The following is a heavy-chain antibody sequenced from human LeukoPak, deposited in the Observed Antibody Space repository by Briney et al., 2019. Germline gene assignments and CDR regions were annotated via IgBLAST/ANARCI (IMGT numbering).Heavy chain of an antibody. Sequence: PGGSLRLSCAASGFTFSNYAMRWVLQAPGKGLEWVSTISGSGNSTYYADSVKGRFTISRDNSKNTFYLQMNSLRAEDTAVYYCAKQRGYGVSNYNDYWGQGTLVTVSS. D-gene: IGHD5-12*01. V-gene: IGHV3-23*01. CDR1: GFTFSNYA. CDR2: ISGSGNST. J-gene: IGHJ4*02. CDR3: AKQRGYGVSNYNDY.